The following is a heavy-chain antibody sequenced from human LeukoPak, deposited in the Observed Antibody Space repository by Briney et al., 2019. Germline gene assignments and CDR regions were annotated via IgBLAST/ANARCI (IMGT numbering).Heavy chain of an antibody. CDR1: GYTFTGYY. Sequence: AASVKVSCKASGYTFTGYYMHWVRQAPGQGLEWMGWINPNSGGTNYAQKFQGRVTMTRDTSISTAYMELSRLRSDDTAVYYCASSCSGGSCYPWSQTTTWGQGTLVTVSS. J-gene: IGHJ5*02. D-gene: IGHD2-15*01. V-gene: IGHV1-2*02. CDR2: INPNSGGT. CDR3: ASSCSGGSCYPWSQTTT.